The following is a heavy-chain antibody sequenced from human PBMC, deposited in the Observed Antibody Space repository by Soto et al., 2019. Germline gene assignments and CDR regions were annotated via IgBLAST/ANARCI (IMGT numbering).Heavy chain of an antibody. CDR2: INQDGSEK. CDR3: ARWSTPAGHY. J-gene: IGHJ4*02. Sequence: GGSLRLSCAASGFSFVSYWMTWVRQPPGKGLEWVAQINQDGSEKYYLDSVKGRFTISRDNAKNSLYLQMNSLRAEDTAVYYCARWSTPAGHYWGQGTLVTVSS. D-gene: IGHD4-4*01. V-gene: IGHV3-7*05. CDR1: GFSFVSYW.